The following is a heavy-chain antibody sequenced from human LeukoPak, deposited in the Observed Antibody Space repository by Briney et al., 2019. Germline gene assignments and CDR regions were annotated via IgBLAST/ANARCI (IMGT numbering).Heavy chain of an antibody. CDR1: GFAFGTYD. Sequence: TGGSLSLSCAGSGFAFGTYDMSWVRQAPGKGLEWVSVIYTGGSTYYSDSVKGRGSFSIDNSKNTLYLQMNSLRAEDTAVYYCAREAPGGWLVPDNMDFWGQGTLVTVSS. V-gene: IGHV3-53*01. CDR3: AREAPGGWLVPDNMDF. J-gene: IGHJ4*01. D-gene: IGHD6-19*01. CDR2: IYTGGST.